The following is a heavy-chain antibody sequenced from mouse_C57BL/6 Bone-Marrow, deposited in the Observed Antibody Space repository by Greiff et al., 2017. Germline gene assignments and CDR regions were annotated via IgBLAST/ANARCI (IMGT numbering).Heavy chain of an antibody. D-gene: IGHD1-1*01. J-gene: IGHJ2*01. Sequence: EVMLLESGAELVRPGASVKLSCTASGFDIHDDYMPWVKQRPEQGLEWIGWIDPEDGDTEYASKFEGKATITADTSSNTTYLQLSSLTSEDTAVYYCTFTAVVDFYYFDYWGQGTTLTVSS. CDR2: IDPEDGDT. V-gene: IGHV14-4*01. CDR1: GFDIHDDY. CDR3: TFTAVVDFYYFDY.